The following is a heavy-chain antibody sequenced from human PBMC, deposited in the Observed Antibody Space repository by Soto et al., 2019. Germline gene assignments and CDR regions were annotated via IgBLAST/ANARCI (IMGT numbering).Heavy chain of an antibody. V-gene: IGHV1-2*04. CDR2: INPNSGGT. D-gene: IGHD2-2*01. CDR3: ARDRIVVVPAATYYGMDV. CDR1: RYTFTGYY. J-gene: IGHJ6*02. Sequence: GASVKVSCKASRYTFTGYYMHWVRQAPGQGREWMGWINPNSGGTNYAQKFQGWVTMTRDTSISTAYMELSRLRSDDTAVYYCARDRIVVVPAATYYGMDVWGQGTTVTVSS.